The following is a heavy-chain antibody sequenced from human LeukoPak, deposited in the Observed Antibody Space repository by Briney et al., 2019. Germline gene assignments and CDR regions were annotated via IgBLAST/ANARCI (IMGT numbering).Heavy chain of an antibody. J-gene: IGHJ4*02. CDR2: ISSSSSYI. D-gene: IGHD4-11*01. CDR1: GFTFTTYS. CDR3: ARESTYMNYFDY. Sequence: GGSLRLSCAASGFTFTTYSMNWVRQTPGKGLEWVSFISSSSSYIYYADSVKGRFTISRGNAKNSLYLQINSLRAEDTAVYYRARESTYMNYFDYWGQGTLVTVSS. V-gene: IGHV3-21*01.